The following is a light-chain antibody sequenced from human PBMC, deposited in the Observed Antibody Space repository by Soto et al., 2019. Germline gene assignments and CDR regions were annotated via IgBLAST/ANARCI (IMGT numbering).Light chain of an antibody. Sequence: QSVLTQAPSASETPGQRVTISCSGGSSNIGRNTVNWYQQLPGTAPKLLIYSNNRRPSGVPDRFSGSKSGTSASLAISGLQSEDEADYYCAAWDDSRTDYVFGPGTKVTVL. V-gene: IGLV1-44*01. J-gene: IGLJ1*01. CDR1: SSNIGRNT. CDR3: AAWDDSRTDYV. CDR2: SNN.